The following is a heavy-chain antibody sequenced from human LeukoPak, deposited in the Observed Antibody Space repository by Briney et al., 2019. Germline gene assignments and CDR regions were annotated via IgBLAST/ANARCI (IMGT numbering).Heavy chain of an antibody. V-gene: IGHV4-39*01. Sequence: SETLSLTCTVSGGSISSSSYYWGWIRQPPGKGLEWIGSIYYSGSTYYNPSLKSRVTISVDTSKNQFSLKLSSVTAADTAVYYCARSITMVRGVMDWFDPWGQGTLVTVSS. CDR2: IYYSGST. J-gene: IGHJ5*02. CDR3: ARSITMVRGVMDWFDP. CDR1: GGSISSSSYY. D-gene: IGHD3-10*01.